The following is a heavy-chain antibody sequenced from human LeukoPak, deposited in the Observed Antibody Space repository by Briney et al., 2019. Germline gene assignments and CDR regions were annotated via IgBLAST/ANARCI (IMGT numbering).Heavy chain of an antibody. Sequence: PGRSLRLSCAASGFTFSSYAMHWVRQAPGKGLEWVAVISYDGSNKYYADSVKGRFTISRDNSKNTLYLQMNSLRAEDTAVYYCAKALAIRSPDAFDIWGQGTMVTVSS. V-gene: IGHV3-30*04. CDR1: GFTFSSYA. CDR3: AKALAIRSPDAFDI. CDR2: ISYDGSNK. D-gene: IGHD3-3*01. J-gene: IGHJ3*02.